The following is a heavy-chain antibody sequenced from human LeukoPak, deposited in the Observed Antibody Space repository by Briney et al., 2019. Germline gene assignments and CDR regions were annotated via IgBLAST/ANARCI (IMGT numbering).Heavy chain of an antibody. Sequence: GGSLRLSCAASGFTISTYAMSWVRQAPGKGLEWVSAISGSGGSTYYADSVKGRFTISRDNSKNTLYLQMNSLRAEDTAVYYCASGGSGSKKFDYWGQGTLVTVSS. V-gene: IGHV3-23*01. CDR1: GFTISTYA. D-gene: IGHD3-10*01. J-gene: IGHJ4*02. CDR3: ASGGSGSKKFDY. CDR2: ISGSGGST.